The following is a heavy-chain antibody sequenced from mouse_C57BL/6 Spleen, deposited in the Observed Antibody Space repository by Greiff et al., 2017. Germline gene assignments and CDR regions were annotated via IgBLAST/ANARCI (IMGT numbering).Heavy chain of an antibody. CDR3: ARSGSSYEWFAY. CDR2: ISSGSSTI. V-gene: IGHV5-17*01. J-gene: IGHJ3*01. D-gene: IGHD1-1*01. Sequence: DVMLVESGGCLVKPGGSLKLSCAASGFTFSDYGMHWVRQAPEKGLEWVAYISSGSSTIYYADTVKGRFTISRDNAKNTLFLQMTSLRSEDTAMYYCARSGSSYEWFAYWGQGTLVTVSA. CDR1: GFTFSDYG.